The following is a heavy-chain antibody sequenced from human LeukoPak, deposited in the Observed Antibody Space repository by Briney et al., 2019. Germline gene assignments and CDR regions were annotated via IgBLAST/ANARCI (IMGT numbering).Heavy chain of an antibody. CDR1: VFIFSDYW. J-gene: IGHJ4*02. Sequence: GGSLRLSCVTSVFIFSDYWMGWVRQAPWKGPEWVASIKPDGNEQYYVDSVRGRFTISRDNSKDSLFLQMDSLRDDDTAVYYCGRERVSAYDYWGQGTLVTVSS. V-gene: IGHV3-7*01. CDR3: GRERVSAYDY. CDR2: IKPDGNEQ.